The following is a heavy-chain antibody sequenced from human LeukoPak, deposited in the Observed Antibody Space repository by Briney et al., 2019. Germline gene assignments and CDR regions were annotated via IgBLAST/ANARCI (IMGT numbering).Heavy chain of an antibody. CDR1: GFPFSSYA. Sequence: GAPRLSCAASGFPFSSYAMSWVRQAPGKGLEWVSGISDSGDNTWYADSVKGRFTISRDNSKNTLYLQMNSLRVEDTAVYYCARTDYGDSYFDYWGQGTLVTVSS. CDR3: ARTDYGDSYFDY. CDR2: ISDSGDNT. J-gene: IGHJ4*02. D-gene: IGHD4-17*01. V-gene: IGHV3-23*01.